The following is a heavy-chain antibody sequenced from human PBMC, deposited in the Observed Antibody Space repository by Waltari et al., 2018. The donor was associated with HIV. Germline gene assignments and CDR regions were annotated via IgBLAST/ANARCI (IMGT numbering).Heavy chain of an antibody. D-gene: IGHD3-22*01. CDR3: AKLTYYFDSSGYYPRFYFDY. J-gene: IGHJ4*02. Sequence: EVQLLESGGGLVQPGGSLRLSCAASGFTFRSYAMSWVRQAPGKGLEWVSAISGRGGSTYYADSVKGRFTISRDNSKNTLYLQMNSLRAEDTAVYYCAKLTYYFDSSGYYPRFYFDYWGQGTLGTVSS. CDR2: ISGRGGST. CDR1: GFTFRSYA. V-gene: IGHV3-23*01.